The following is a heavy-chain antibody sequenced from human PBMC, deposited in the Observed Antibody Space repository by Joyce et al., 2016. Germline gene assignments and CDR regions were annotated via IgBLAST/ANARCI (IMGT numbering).Heavy chain of an antibody. Sequence: EVQLVQSGAAMKKPGESLKISCKGYGYSFPTFWTGWGRQMPGKGLEWMGIIFPGDSDTRYSPSFEGQVTISADKSADTAYLQGSSLKASDTAMYYCARGPIGTVGKYFDLWGQGTQVTVSS. D-gene: IGHD3/OR15-3a*01. V-gene: IGHV5-51*01. CDR2: IFPGDSDT. J-gene: IGHJ4*02. CDR3: ARGPIGTVGKYFDL. CDR1: GYSFPTFW.